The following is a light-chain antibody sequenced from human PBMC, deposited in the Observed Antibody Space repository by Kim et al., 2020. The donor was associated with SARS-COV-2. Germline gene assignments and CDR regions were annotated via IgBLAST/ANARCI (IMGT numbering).Light chain of an antibody. V-gene: IGLV2-11*01. J-gene: IGLJ2*01. Sequence: GQSVTIPCTGTSSDVGGYNYVSWYQQHPGKAPKLMIYDVSKRPSGVPDRFSGSKSGNTASLTISGLQAEDEADYYCCSYAGSYTVVFGGGTQLTVL. CDR3: CSYAGSYTVV. CDR1: SSDVGGYNY. CDR2: DVS.